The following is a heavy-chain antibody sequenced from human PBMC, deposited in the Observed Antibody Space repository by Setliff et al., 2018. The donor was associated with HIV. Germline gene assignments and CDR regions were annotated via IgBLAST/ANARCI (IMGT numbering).Heavy chain of an antibody. J-gene: IGHJ6*03. D-gene: IGHD6-13*01. Sequence: ASVKVSCKASGYTFTGNYIHWVRQAPGQGLEWMGWINPNSGGTNYEQKFQGRVTMTRDTSISTAYMELSRLRSDDTALYYCARSSIAAAGAYYYYMDVWGKGTTVTVSS. CDR2: INPNSGGT. V-gene: IGHV1-2*02. CDR1: GYTFTGNY. CDR3: ARSSIAAAGAYYYYMDV.